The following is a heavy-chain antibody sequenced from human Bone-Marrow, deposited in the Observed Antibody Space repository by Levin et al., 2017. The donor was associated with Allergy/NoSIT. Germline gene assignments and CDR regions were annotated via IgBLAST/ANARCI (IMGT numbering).Heavy chain of an antibody. CDR3: ARLPSHDLDY. V-gene: IGHV5-51*01. CDR1: GYSFTSYW. Sequence: ASVKVSCKGSGYSFTSYWLGWVRQMPGKGLEWMGIIYPGDSETRYSPSFEGQVTISADKSITTSYLQWNSLKASDTAMYYCARLPSHDLDYWGQGTLVTVSS. J-gene: IGHJ4*02. CDR2: IYPGDSET.